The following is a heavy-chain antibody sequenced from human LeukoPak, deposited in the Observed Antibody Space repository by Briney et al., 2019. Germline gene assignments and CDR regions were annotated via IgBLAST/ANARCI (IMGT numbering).Heavy chain of an antibody. J-gene: IGHJ6*04. CDR1: GGTFSSYA. Sequence: SVTVSCKASGGTFSSYAISWVRQAPGQGLEWMGGIIPIFGTANYAQKFQGRVTITADESTSTAYMELSSLRSEDTAVYYCARGRSDCSSTSCYRYYYYGMDVWGKGTTVTVSS. D-gene: IGHD2-2*01. V-gene: IGHV1-69*13. CDR3: ARGRSDCSSTSCYRYYYYGMDV. CDR2: IIPIFGTA.